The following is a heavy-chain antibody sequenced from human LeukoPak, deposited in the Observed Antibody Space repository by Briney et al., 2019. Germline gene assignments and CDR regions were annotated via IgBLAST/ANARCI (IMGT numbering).Heavy chain of an antibody. CDR1: GYTFTTYD. CDR2: MKLNSGNT. CDR3: ARGRGSGHKENWFDP. D-gene: IGHD6-19*01. V-gene: IGHV1-8*01. J-gene: IGHJ5*02. Sequence: ASVKVSCKSSGYTFTTYDYNWLRQATGQGIDWMGWMKLNSGNTGYTQKFQGRVTMTRNTSISTAYMELSSLRSEDTAVYYCARGRGSGHKENWFDPWGQGTLVTVSS.